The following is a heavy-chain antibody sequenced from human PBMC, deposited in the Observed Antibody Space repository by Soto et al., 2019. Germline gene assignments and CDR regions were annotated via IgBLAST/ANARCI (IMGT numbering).Heavy chain of an antibody. CDR3: AKHTPRIAVAGNNYFDY. D-gene: IGHD6-19*01. V-gene: IGHV3-23*01. J-gene: IGHJ4*01. CDR2: ISGSGGST. CDR1: GFTFSSYA. Sequence: QPGGSLRLSCAASGFTFSSYAMSWVRQAPGKGLEWVSAISGSGGSTYYADSVKGRFTISRDNSKNTLYLQMNSLRAEDTAVYYCAKHTPRIAVAGNNYFDYWGQGTLVTVSS.